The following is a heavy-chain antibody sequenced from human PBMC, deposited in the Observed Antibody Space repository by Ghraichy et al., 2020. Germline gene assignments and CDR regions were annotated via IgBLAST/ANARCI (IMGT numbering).Heavy chain of an antibody. Sequence: LSLTCAASGFTVSSNYMSWVRQAPGKGLEWVSVIYSGGSTYYADSVKGRFTISRDNSKNTLYLQMNSLRAEDTAVYYCARGGSSSWYGMYWGQGTLVTVSS. CDR1: GFTVSSNY. J-gene: IGHJ4*02. CDR2: IYSGGST. V-gene: IGHV3-53*01. CDR3: ARGGSSSWYGMY. D-gene: IGHD6-13*01.